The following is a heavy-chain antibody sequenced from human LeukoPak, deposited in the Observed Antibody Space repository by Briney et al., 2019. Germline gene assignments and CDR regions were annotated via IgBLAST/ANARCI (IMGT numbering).Heavy chain of an antibody. Sequence: GGPLRLSCAASGFTVSSNYMSWVRQAPGKGLEWVSVIYSGGSTYYADSVKGRFTISRDNSKNTLYLQMNSLRAEDTAVYYCARDPGYCSSTSCYTGDDYWGQGTLVTVSS. CDR2: IYSGGST. J-gene: IGHJ4*02. CDR1: GFTVSSNY. CDR3: ARDPGYCSSTSCYTGDDY. D-gene: IGHD2-2*01. V-gene: IGHV3-66*01.